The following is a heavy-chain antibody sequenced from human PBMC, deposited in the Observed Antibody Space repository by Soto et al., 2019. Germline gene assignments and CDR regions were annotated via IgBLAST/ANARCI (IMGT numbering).Heavy chain of an antibody. J-gene: IGHJ3*01. Sequence: GGSLRLSCEGSGFIFGYYGVHWVRQAPGRGLEWVTAISSSGDNEFYADSVKGRFTISRDNSRNTMYVQIHSLTSEDTAVYYCARFNYDSGGFLDAFYFWGQGTMVPVSS. D-gene: IGHD3-22*01. CDR3: ARFNYDSGGFLDAFYF. V-gene: IGHV3-30*03. CDR1: GFIFGYYG. CDR2: ISSSGDNE.